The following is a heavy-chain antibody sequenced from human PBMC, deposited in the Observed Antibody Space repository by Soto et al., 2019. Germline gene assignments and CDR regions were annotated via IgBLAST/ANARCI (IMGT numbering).Heavy chain of an antibody. V-gene: IGHV3-30-3*01. CDR2: ISYDGSNK. D-gene: IGHD5-18*01. CDR3: ARGYSYGSGFDP. CDR1: GFTFSSYA. Sequence: GGSLRLSCAASGFTFSSYAMHWVRQAPGKGLEWVAVISYDGSNKYYADSVKGRFTISRDNSKNTLYLQMNSLRAEDTAVYYCARGYSYGSGFDPWGQGTLVTVSS. J-gene: IGHJ5*02.